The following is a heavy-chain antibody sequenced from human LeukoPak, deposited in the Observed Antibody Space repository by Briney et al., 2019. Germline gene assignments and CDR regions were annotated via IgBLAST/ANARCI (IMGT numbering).Heavy chain of an antibody. D-gene: IGHD2-15*01. V-gene: IGHV3-48*01. CDR2: ISSSRRTI. Sequence: PGGSLRLSCAASGFTVSSNYMNWVRQAPGKGLEWVSYISSSRRTISYADSVKGRFTISRDNAKNSLYLQMNSLRAEDTAVYYCARSSSRYCSGGSCYSGVLGYFDYWGQGTLVTVSS. CDR3: ARSSSRYCSGGSCYSGVLGYFDY. J-gene: IGHJ4*02. CDR1: GFTVSSNY.